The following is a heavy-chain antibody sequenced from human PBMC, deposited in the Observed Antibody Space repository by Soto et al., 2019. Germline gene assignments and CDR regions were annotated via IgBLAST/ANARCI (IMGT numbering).Heavy chain of an antibody. CDR3: AKDTNSGGPAQFDY. J-gene: IGHJ4*02. D-gene: IGHD3-10*01. CDR1: GFTFSNYA. V-gene: IGHV3-9*01. CDR2: ISWNSGTI. Sequence: EVQLLESGGGLVQPGGSPRLSCAASGFTFSNYAMSWVRQAPGKGLEWVSRISWNSGTIVYADSVKGRFTISRDNAKNSLYLQMNSLRPEDTALYFCAKDTNSGGPAQFDYWGQGTRVIVSS.